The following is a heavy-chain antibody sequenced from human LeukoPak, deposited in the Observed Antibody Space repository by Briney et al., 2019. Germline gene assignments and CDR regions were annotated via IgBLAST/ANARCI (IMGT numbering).Heavy chain of an antibody. V-gene: IGHV3-30*04. D-gene: IGHD1-1*01. J-gene: IGHJ4*02. CDR2: ISYDGSNK. CDR1: GFTFSTYA. Sequence: GGSLRLSRAASGFTFSTYAIYWVRQAPGKGLEWVAVISYDGSNKYYADSVKGRFTISRDNSKNTLYLQMNSLRPEDTAVYYCASPFAGDYWGQGTLVTVSS. CDR3: ASPFAGDY.